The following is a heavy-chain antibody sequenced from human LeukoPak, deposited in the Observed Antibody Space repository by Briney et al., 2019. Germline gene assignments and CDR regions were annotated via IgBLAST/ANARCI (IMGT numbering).Heavy chain of an antibody. CDR1: GYTFTGYY. V-gene: IGHV1-2*02. J-gene: IGHJ6*03. CDR2: INPNSGGT. Sequence: ASVKVSCKASGYTFTGYYMHWVRQAPGQGLEWMGWINPNSGGTNYAQKFQGRVTMTRDTSISTAYMELSSLRSEDTAVYYCARYYGSGSYDYYYYYMDVWGKGTTVTISS. D-gene: IGHD3-10*01. CDR3: ARYYGSGSYDYYYYYMDV.